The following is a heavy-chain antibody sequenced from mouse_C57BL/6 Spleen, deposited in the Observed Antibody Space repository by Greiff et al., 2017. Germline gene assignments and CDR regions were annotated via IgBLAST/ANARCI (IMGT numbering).Heavy chain of an antibody. Sequence: VQLQESGPELVKPGASVKISCKASGYAFSSSWMNWVKQRPGKGLEWIGRIYPGDGDTNYNGKLKGKATLTADKSSSTAYMQLSSLTSEDSAVYFCARSTTVDAMDYWGQGPSVTVSS. J-gene: IGHJ4*01. V-gene: IGHV1-82*01. D-gene: IGHD1-1*01. CDR2: IYPGDGDT. CDR1: GYAFSSSW. CDR3: ARSTTVDAMDY.